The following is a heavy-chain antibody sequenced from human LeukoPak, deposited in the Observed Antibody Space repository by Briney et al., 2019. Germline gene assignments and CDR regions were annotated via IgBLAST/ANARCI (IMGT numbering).Heavy chain of an antibody. CDR2: IYYSGST. J-gene: IGHJ3*02. CDR3: ASSYYDSSGYNDDAFDI. D-gene: IGHD3-22*01. Sequence: SETLSLTCTVSGGSVSFYYWSWIRQPPGKGLEWIGYIYYSGSTNYNPSLKNRVTISVDTSKNQFSLKVSSVTAADTAVYYCASSYYDSSGYNDDAFDIWGQGTMVTVSS. V-gene: IGHV4-59*02. CDR1: GGSVSFYY.